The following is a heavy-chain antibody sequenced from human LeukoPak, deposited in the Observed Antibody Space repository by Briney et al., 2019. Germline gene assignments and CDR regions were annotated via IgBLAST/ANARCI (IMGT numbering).Heavy chain of an antibody. CDR3: ARGYSYGPYYYYYYMGV. D-gene: IGHD5-18*01. V-gene: IGHV4-59*01. CDR2: IYYSGST. J-gene: IGHJ6*03. CDR1: SGSISNYY. Sequence: PSETLSLTCTVSSGSISNYYWSWIRQPPGKGLEWIGYIYYSGSTNYNPSLKSRVTISVDTSKNQFSLKLSSVTAADTAVYYCARGYSYGPYYYYYYMGVWGKGTTVTVSS.